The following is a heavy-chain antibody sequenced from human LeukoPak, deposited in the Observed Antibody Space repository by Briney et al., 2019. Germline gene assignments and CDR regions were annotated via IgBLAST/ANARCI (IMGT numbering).Heavy chain of an antibody. CDR2: CGTDGDT. J-gene: IGHJ4*02. CDR3: AKKTPGTYPFDS. D-gene: IGHD6-13*01. Sequence: GGSLRLSCAASGFTFSTSALNWVRQAPGKGLEWVSACGTDGDTYYADSVKGRFTITRDNSRHTLYLQMTGLRAEDTAVYYCAKKTPGTYPFDSWGQGTLVTVSP. V-gene: IGHV3-23*01. CDR1: GFTFSTSA.